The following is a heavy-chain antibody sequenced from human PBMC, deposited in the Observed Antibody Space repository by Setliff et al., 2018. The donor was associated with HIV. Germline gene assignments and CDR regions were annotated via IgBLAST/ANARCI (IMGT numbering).Heavy chain of an antibody. CDR3: ARVPVAGANWFDP. J-gene: IGHJ5*02. Sequence: PSETLSLTCSVSGVSINRTDHYWGWIRQSPGKRLEWIGSVSQSGSTYYNPSLKSRITISVDRSKNLFSLKLISVTATDQGVYYCARVPVAGANWFDPWGLGTLVTVSS. CDR1: GVSINRTDHY. CDR2: VSQSGST. D-gene: IGHD2-21*01. V-gene: IGHV4-39*01.